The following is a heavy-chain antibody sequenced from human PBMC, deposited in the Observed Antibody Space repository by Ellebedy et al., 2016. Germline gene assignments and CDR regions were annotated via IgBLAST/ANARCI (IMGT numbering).Heavy chain of an antibody. CDR1: GLSFSRYG. CDR3: ARQYLPDYGSGSFYPSDY. Sequence: GGSLRLXXAASGLSFSRYGMSWVRQAPGKGLLWVSSINPSGTNTYYADSVRGRFTISRDNSKNTLSLQMNSLRAEDTAIYYCARQYLPDYGSGSFYPSDYWGQGTQVTVSS. J-gene: IGHJ4*02. CDR2: INPSGTNT. V-gene: IGHV3-23*01. D-gene: IGHD3-10*01.